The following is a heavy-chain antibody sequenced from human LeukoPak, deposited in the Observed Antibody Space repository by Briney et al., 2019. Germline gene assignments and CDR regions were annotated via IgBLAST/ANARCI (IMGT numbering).Heavy chain of an antibody. Sequence: PSETLSLTCTVSGGSIRSYDWSWIRQPPGKGLEWIGDIYYSGSTNYNPSLKSRVTISVDTSKNQFSLNLTSVTAADTAVYYCARVKTAAGGDWFDPWGQGTLVTVSS. CDR1: GGSIRSYD. D-gene: IGHD6-13*01. CDR3: ARVKTAAGGDWFDP. J-gene: IGHJ5*02. CDR2: IYYSGST. V-gene: IGHV4-59*01.